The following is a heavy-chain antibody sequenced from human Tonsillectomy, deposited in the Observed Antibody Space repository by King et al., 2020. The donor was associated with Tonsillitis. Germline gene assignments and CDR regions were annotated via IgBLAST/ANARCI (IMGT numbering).Heavy chain of an antibody. Sequence: VQLVESGAEVKKPGASVKVSCKASGYTFTSYGISWVRQAPGQGLEWMGWISAYNGNTNYAQKLLGRVTMTTDTSTSTAYMELRSLRSDDTAVYYCAGDCSILWFGAGYYGMDVWGQGTTVTVSS. J-gene: IGHJ6*02. D-gene: IGHD3-10*01. CDR3: AGDCSILWFGAGYYGMDV. CDR2: ISAYNGNT. CDR1: GYTFTSYG. V-gene: IGHV1-18*01.